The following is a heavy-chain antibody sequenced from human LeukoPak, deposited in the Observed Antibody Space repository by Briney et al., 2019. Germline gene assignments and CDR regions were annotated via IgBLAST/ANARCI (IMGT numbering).Heavy chain of an antibody. V-gene: IGHV1-69*13. CDR2: IIPIFGTA. Sequence: SVKVSCKASGGTFSSYAISWVRQAPGQGLEWMGGIIPIFGTANYAQKFQGRATITADESTSTAYMELSSLRSEDTAVYYCARDLYYYDSSGYSTNWFDPWGQGTLVTVSS. CDR1: GGTFSSYA. D-gene: IGHD3-22*01. J-gene: IGHJ5*02. CDR3: ARDLYYYDSSGYSTNWFDP.